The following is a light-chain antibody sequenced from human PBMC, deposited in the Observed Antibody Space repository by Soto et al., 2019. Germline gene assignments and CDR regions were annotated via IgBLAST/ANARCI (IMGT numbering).Light chain of an antibody. Sequence: DVVMTQSPLSLPVTLGQPASISCRSSQSLVYSDGNTYLNWFHQRPGQSPRRLIYKVSNRDSGVPDRISGSESGTDFTMKISTVEAEYVGVYYCMQGTYWPRLTFGGGTKVEIK. CDR3: MQGTYWPRLT. V-gene: IGKV2-30*01. J-gene: IGKJ4*01. CDR2: KVS. CDR1: QSLVYSDGNTY.